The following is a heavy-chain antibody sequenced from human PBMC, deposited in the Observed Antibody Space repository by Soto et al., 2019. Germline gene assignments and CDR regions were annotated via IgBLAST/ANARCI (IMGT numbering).Heavy chain of an antibody. D-gene: IGHD3-10*01. CDR3: ARDLYYYGSGSLNWFDP. CDR2: INAGNGNT. CDR1: GYTFTSYA. J-gene: IGHJ5*02. Sequence: QVQLVQSGAEVKKPGASVKVSCKASGYTFTSYAMHWVRQAPGQRLEWMGWINAGNGNTKYSQKFQGRVTITRDTSASTAYMELSSLRSEDTAVYYCARDLYYYGSGSLNWFDPWGQGTLVTVSS. V-gene: IGHV1-3*01.